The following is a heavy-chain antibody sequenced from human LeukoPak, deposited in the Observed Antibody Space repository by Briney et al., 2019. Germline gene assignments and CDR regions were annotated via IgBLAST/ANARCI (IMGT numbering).Heavy chain of an antibody. J-gene: IGHJ4*02. CDR3: AREGSYYYDSSGLVYFDY. V-gene: IGHV1-2*02. CDR2: INPNSGGT. Sequence: ASVKVSCKASGYTFTGYYMHWVRQAPGQGLEWMGWINPNSGGTNYAQKFQGRVTMTRDTSISTAYMELSRLRSDDTAVYYCAREGSYYYDSSGLVYFDYWGQGTLVTVSS. D-gene: IGHD3-22*01. CDR1: GYTFTGYY.